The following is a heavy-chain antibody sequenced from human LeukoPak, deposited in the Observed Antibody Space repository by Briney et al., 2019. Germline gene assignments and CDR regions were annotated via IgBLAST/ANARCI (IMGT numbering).Heavy chain of an antibody. J-gene: IGHJ3*02. CDR3: ARHCSSTSCYHDAFDI. V-gene: IGHV4-34*01. CDR2: INHSENA. D-gene: IGHD2-2*01. CDR1: GGSFSDYY. Sequence: SETLSLTCAVYGGSFSDYYWIWIRQSPGKGLEWIEEINHSENANYNPSLKSRVTISVDTSKNQFSLKLSSVTAADTAVYYCARHCSSTSCYHDAFDIWGQGTMVTVSS.